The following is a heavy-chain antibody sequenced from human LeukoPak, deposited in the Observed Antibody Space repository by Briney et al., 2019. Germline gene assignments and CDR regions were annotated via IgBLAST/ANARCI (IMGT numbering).Heavy chain of an antibody. V-gene: IGHV3-23*01. CDR1: GFTFSSYA. Sequence: PGGSLRLSCAASGFTFSSYAMSWVRQAPGKGLEWVSAISGSGDSTYYADSVKGRFTISRDNSKNTLYLQMNSLRAEDTALYYCAKFHALYYGMDVWGQGTTVTVSS. J-gene: IGHJ6*02. CDR3: AKFHALYYGMDV. CDR2: ISGSGDST.